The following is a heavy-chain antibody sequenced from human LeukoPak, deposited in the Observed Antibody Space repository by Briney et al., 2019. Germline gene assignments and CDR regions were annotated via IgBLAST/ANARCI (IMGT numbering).Heavy chain of an antibody. D-gene: IGHD1-14*01. CDR1: GFTFSGSA. CDR2: IRSKANSYAT. J-gene: IGHJ6*03. Sequence: GSLRLSCAASGFTFSGSAMHWVRQASGKGLEWVGRIRSKANSYATAYAASVKGRFTISRDDSKNTAYLQMNSLKTEDTAVYYCTAPEPGNRVPNYYYYMDVWGKGTTVTVSS. CDR3: TAPEPGNRVPNYYYYMDV. V-gene: IGHV3-73*01.